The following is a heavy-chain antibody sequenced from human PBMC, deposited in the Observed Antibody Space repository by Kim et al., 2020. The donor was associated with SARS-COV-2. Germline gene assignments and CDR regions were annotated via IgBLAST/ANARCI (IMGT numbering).Heavy chain of an antibody. J-gene: IGHJ5*02. D-gene: IGHD6-13*01. Sequence: GGSLRLSCAASGFSFTTYALTWVRQAPGKGLEWVSTITGSGAWTDYADSVKGRFTISRDNSKNTVYLQMNSLRAEDTALYYCAKYPIAGDKVVWFDPWGQGTQVTVSS. CDR3: AKYPIAGDKVVWFDP. CDR2: ITGSGAWT. V-gene: IGHV3-23*01. CDR1: GFSFTTYA.